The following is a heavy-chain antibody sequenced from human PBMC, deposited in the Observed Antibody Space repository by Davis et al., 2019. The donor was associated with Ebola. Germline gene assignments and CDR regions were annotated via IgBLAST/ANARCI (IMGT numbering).Heavy chain of an antibody. CDR2: INPHNGNT. Sequence: ASVKVSCKGSGYTFTSYYMHWVRQAPGQGLEWMGWINPHNGNTNYAQNVQGRVIMTTDTATTTAYMEVGGLRSDDTAVYYCARAQFPTTSDHWGQGTLVTVSS. CDR1: GYTFTSYY. D-gene: IGHD1-1*01. J-gene: IGHJ4*02. V-gene: IGHV1-18*04. CDR3: ARAQFPTTSDH.